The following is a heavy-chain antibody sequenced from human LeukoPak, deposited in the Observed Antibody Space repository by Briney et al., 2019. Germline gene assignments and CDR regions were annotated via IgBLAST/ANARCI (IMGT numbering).Heavy chain of an antibody. CDR1: GYTLTELS. J-gene: IGHJ3*02. V-gene: IGHV1-24*01. D-gene: IGHD3-22*01. CDR3: ASLTSYYYDSSRGVNAFDI. CDR2: FDPEDGET. Sequence: ASVKVSCKVSGYTLTELSMHWVRQAPGKGLEWMGGFDPEDGETIYAQKFQGRVTMTEDTSTDTAYMELSSLRSEDTAVYYCASLTSYYYDSSRGVNAFDIWGQGTMVTVSS.